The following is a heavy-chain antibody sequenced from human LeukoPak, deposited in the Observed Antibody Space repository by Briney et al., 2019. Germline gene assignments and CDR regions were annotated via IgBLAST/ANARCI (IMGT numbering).Heavy chain of an antibody. V-gene: IGHV4-61*02. Sequence: PSETLSLTCTVSGDSISSGSYYWAWIRQPAGKGLEWIGRMYTSGSTDYNPSLKSRVTISVDTSKNQFSLKLTSVTAADTAVYYCARVGHNCGGDCYSPWFDPWGQGTLVTVSS. J-gene: IGHJ5*02. D-gene: IGHD2-21*02. CDR1: GDSISSGSYY. CDR3: ARVGHNCGGDCYSPWFDP. CDR2: MYTSGST.